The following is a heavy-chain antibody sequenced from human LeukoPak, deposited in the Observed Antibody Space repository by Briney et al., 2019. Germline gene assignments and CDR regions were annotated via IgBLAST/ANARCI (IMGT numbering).Heavy chain of an antibody. CDR1: GYTFTSYY. D-gene: IGHD6-6*01. V-gene: IGHV1-46*01. Sequence: ASVKVSCKASGYTFTSYYMHWVRQAPGQGLEWMGIINPSGGSTSYAQKFQGRVTMTRDTSTSTVYMELSSLRSEDTAVYYCARDLLYSSSSGVYYYYGMDVWGQGTTVTVSS. CDR2: INPSGGST. J-gene: IGHJ6*02. CDR3: ARDLLYSSSSGVYYYYGMDV.